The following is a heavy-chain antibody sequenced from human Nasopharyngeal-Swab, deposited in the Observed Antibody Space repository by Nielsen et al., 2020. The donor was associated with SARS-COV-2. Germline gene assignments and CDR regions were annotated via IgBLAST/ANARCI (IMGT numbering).Heavy chain of an antibody. CDR3: ARELSNTPKYNWFDP. CDR2: IYHGGST. V-gene: IGHV4-38-2*02. Sequence: SETLSLTCTVSGYSISSGYYWAWIRQPPGKGLEWIGSIYHGGSTYYTPSLESRVTISVDTSNNHFSLKLTSVTAADTAVYYCARELSNTPKYNWFDPWGQGTLVTVSS. J-gene: IGHJ5*02. D-gene: IGHD5-18*01. CDR1: GYSISSGYY.